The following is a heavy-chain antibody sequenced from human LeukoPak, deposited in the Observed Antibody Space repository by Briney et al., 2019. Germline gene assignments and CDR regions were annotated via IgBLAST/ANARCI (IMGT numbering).Heavy chain of an antibody. D-gene: IGHD3-3*01. CDR3: ARGRGFTIFGVVPFDP. CDR2: INHSGST. J-gene: IGHJ5*02. V-gene: IGHV4-34*01. Sequence: PSGTLSLTCAVYGGSFSGYYWSWIRQPPGKGLEWIGEINHSGSTNYNPSLKSRVTISVDTSKNQFSLKLSSVTAADTAVYYCARGRGFTIFGVVPFDPWGQGTLVTVSS. CDR1: GGSFSGYY.